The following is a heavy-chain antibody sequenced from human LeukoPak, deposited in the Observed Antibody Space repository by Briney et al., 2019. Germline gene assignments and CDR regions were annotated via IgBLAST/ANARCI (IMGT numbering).Heavy chain of an antibody. Sequence: PGGSLRLSCAASGFIFSTYSMNWVRQAPGKGLEWVSYISSSGSTIYYADSVKGRFTISRDNSKNTLYLHMNSLRVEDTAVYFCAKDDVGDLNLIDYWGQGTLVTVSS. CDR2: ISSSGSTI. D-gene: IGHD3-16*01. CDR3: AKDDVGDLNLIDY. CDR1: GFIFSTYS. J-gene: IGHJ4*02. V-gene: IGHV3-48*01.